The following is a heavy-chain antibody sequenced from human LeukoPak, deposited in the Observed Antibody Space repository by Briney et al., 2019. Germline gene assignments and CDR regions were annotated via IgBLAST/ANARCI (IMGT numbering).Heavy chain of an antibody. CDR3: ARDSQWLVQAD. CDR1: GGSSSSYY. V-gene: IGHV4-59*01. D-gene: IGHD6-19*01. CDR2: IYYSGST. J-gene: IGHJ4*02. Sequence: SETLSLTGTGSGGSSSSYYWSWIRQPPGKGLEWIGYIYYSGSTNYNPSLKSRVTITVDTSKNQFSMKLSSVNAADTAVYYCARDSQWLVQADWGQGTMVTVSS.